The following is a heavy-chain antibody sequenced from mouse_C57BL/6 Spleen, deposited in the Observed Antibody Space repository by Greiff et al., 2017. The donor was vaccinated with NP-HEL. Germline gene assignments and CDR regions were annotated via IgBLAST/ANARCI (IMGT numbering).Heavy chain of an antibody. D-gene: IGHD2-1*01. J-gene: IGHJ3*01. V-gene: IGHV5-4*03. CDR2: ISDGGSYT. CDR3: ERGGGNSPFAY. CDR1: GFTFSSYA. Sequence: EVKLVESGGGLVKPGGSLKLSCAASGFTFSSYAMSWVRQTPEKRLEWVATISDGGSYTYYPDNVKGRFTISRDNAKNNMYLQMGHLKSEDTAMYYCERGGGNSPFAYWGQGTLVTVSA.